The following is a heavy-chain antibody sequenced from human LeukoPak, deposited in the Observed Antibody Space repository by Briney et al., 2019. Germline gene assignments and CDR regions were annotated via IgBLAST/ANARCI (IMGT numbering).Heavy chain of an antibody. J-gene: IGHJ4*02. D-gene: IGHD6-13*01. Sequence: SETLSLTCAVYGWSLNNHYWIWIRQPPGKGLEWIGEINHIGGTNYNPSLERRVTISIDTSKSQFFLKLSSVTAADTAVYYCARGPAAVHPWGQGTLVTVSS. V-gene: IGHV4-34*01. CDR2: INHIGGT. CDR1: GWSLNNHY. CDR3: ARGPAAVHP.